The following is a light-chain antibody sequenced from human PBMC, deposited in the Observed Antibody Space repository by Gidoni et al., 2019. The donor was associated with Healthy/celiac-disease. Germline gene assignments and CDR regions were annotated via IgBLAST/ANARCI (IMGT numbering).Light chain of an antibody. CDR1: QSVSSSY. V-gene: IGKV3-20*01. J-gene: IGKJ2*03. CDR3: QQYGSSPPYS. CDR2: DAS. Sequence: IVSTQSPGTLSLSTVESATLSCRASQSVSSSYLAWYHQKPGQAPTLHIDDASSSATGIPDRFIGSGSGTDFTLTISRLEPEDFAVYYCQQYGSSPPYSFGQGTKLEIK.